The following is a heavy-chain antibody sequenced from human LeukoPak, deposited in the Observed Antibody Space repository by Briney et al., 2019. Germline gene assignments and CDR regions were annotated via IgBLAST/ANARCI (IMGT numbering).Heavy chain of an antibody. CDR2: IDRGGST. CDR1: GFSVSSND. V-gene: IGHV3-53*01. J-gene: IGHJ6*02. D-gene: IGHD6-13*01. CDR3: AKRVGYGYGMDV. Sequence: GGSLRLSCEASGFSVSSNDMSWVRQAPGKGLECVSVIDRGGSTFYADSVKGQFTISRDNSKNTLYLQMNSLRVEDTAEFYCAKRVGYGYGMDVWGQGTTVTVSS.